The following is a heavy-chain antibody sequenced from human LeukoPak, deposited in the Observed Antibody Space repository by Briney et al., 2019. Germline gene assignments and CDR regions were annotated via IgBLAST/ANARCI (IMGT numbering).Heavy chain of an antibody. CDR2: INPSGGST. V-gene: IGHV1-46*02. Sequence: ASVKVSCKASGYTFNSYYMHWVRQAPGQGLEWMGIINPSGGSTNHAQKFQGRVTMTRDTSTSTVYMELSSLRSEDTAVYYCARGRRRSSDARWFDPWGQGTLVTVSS. CDR3: ARGRRRSSDARWFDP. J-gene: IGHJ5*02. CDR1: GYTFNSYY. D-gene: IGHD6-6*01.